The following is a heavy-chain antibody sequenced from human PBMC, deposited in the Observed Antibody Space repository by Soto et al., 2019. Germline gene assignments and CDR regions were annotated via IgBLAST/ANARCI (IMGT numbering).Heavy chain of an antibody. CDR3: ARDGYYDYVWGSYRTDYYGMDV. CDR2: IWYDGDNK. J-gene: IGHJ6*02. Sequence: QVQLVESGGGVVQPGRSLRLSCAASGFTFSNYGMHWVRQAPGKGLEWVAVIWYDGDNKYYADSVKGRFTISRDNSKNTLYLQMNSLRAEDTAVYYCARDGYYDYVWGSYRTDYYGMDVWGQGTTVTVSS. V-gene: IGHV3-33*01. D-gene: IGHD3-16*02. CDR1: GFTFSNYG.